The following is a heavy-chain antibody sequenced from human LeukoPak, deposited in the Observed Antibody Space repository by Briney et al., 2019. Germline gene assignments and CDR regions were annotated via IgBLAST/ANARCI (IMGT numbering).Heavy chain of an antibody. V-gene: IGHV3-30*18. J-gene: IGHJ4*02. Sequence: GGSLRLSCAASGFTFSSYGMHWVRQAPGKGLEWVAVISYDGSNKYYADSVKGRFTISRDNSKNTLYLQMNSLRAEDTAVYYCAKDNVWELLGYYFDYWGQGTLVTVSS. CDR3: AKDNVWELLGYYFDY. D-gene: IGHD1-26*01. CDR1: GFTFSSYG. CDR2: ISYDGSNK.